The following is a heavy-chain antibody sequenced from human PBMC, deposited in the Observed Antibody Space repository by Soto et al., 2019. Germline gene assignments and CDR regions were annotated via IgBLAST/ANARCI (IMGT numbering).Heavy chain of an antibody. D-gene: IGHD1-26*01. CDR3: TRQSGGYILRPPHFDY. J-gene: IGHJ4*02. V-gene: IGHV4-59*01. CDR1: GGSISSYY. Sequence: SETLSLTCTVSGGSISSYYWRWIRQPPGKGLEWIGYIYYTGSTNYNPSLKSRVTISVDTAKNQFSLKLRSVTAADTAVYYCTRQSGGYILRPPHFDYWGQGTLVTVSS. CDR2: IYYTGST.